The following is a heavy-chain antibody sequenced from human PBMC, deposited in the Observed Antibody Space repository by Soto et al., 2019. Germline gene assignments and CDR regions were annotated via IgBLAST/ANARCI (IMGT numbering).Heavy chain of an antibody. J-gene: IGHJ5*02. CDR3: ARAGQQLVLQSDWFDP. CDR2: ISYDGSNK. CDR1: GFTFSSYA. D-gene: IGHD6-13*01. Sequence: QVQLVESGGGVVQPGRSLRLSCAASGFTFSSYAMHWVRQAPGTGLEGVAVISYDGSNKYYADSVKGRFTISRDNSKNTLYLQMNSLRAEDTAVYYCARAGQQLVLQSDWFDPWGQGTLVTVSS. V-gene: IGHV3-30-3*01.